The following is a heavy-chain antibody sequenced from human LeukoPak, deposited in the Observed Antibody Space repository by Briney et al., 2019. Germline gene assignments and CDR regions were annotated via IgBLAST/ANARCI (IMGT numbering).Heavy chain of an antibody. Sequence: PGRSLRLSCAASGFTFSSYAMSWVRQAPGKGLEWVSLISGSGGSGGSTYYADSVKGRFTISRDNSKSKLYLQMNSLRAEDTALYYCAKGTPFYAMDVWGQGTTVIVSS. V-gene: IGHV3-23*01. J-gene: IGHJ6*02. D-gene: IGHD1-7*01. CDR2: ISGSGGSGGST. CDR3: AKGTPFYAMDV. CDR1: GFTFSSYA.